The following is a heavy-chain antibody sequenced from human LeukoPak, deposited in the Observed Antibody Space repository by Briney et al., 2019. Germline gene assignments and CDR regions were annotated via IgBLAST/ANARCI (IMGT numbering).Heavy chain of an antibody. CDR2: FDPEDGET. CDR3: ATATFQWLRSYYYYYGMDV. CDR1: GYTLTELS. J-gene: IGHJ6*02. D-gene: IGHD5-12*01. V-gene: IGHV1-24*01. Sequence: GASVKVSCKVSGYTLTELSMHWVRQALGKGLEWMGGFDPEDGETIYAQKFQGRVTMTEDTSTDTAYMELSSLRSEDTAVYYCATATFQWLRSYYYYYGMDVWGQGTTVTVSS.